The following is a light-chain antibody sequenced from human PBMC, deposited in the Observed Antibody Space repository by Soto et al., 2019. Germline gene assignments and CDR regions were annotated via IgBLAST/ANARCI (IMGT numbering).Light chain of an antibody. Sequence: QSVLTQPPSASGSPGQPVTISCTGTSSDFGGYNYVSWYQQHPGKAPKLVIYEVTKRPSGVPDRFSGSKSGNTASLTVSGLQAEDEADYYCSSYVGSMVFGGGTKLTVL. V-gene: IGLV2-8*01. CDR1: SSDFGGYNY. CDR2: EVT. J-gene: IGLJ2*01. CDR3: SSYVGSMV.